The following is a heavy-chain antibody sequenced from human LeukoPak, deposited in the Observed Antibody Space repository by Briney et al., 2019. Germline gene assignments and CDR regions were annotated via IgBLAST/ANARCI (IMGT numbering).Heavy chain of an antibody. V-gene: IGHV3-23*01. J-gene: IGHJ3*02. CDR1: GXTFSDCA. Sequence: PGGSLRLSCAASGXTFSDCAMSWVRQAPGKGLEWVSSIGSDDNKHYSESVRGRFAISRDNSKNTLFLQMSSLRAEDTAVYYCAKDTGFIGYSYGYDAFDIWGQGTMVTVSS. CDR3: AKDTGFIGYSYGYDAFDI. D-gene: IGHD5-18*01. CDR2: IGSDDNK.